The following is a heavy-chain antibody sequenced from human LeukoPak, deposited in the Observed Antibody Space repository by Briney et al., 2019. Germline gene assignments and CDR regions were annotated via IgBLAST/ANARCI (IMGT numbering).Heavy chain of an antibody. CDR2: ISGDGRDI. D-gene: IGHD3-3*01. CDR1: AFTFSSYG. J-gene: IGHJ3*01. CDR3: AIHGGGTIRIEAFDV. V-gene: IGHV3-23*01. Sequence: GGTLRLSCAASAFTFSSYGMSWVRQGPGKGLESFSAISGDGRDIFYADAVKGRFTISRDNSKNTLYLQMNSLRDEDTALYYCAIHGGGTIRIEAFDVWGQGTMVTISS.